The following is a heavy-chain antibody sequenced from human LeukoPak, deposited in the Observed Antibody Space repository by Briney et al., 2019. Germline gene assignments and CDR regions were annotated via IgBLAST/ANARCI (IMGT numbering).Heavy chain of an antibody. CDR1: GFTFSSYA. CDR2: ISKDGSNE. V-gene: IGHV3-30*15. J-gene: IGHJ4*02. D-gene: IGHD3-10*01. CDR3: AREAYYGSGRSRQPSPV. Sequence: GGSLRLSCAASGFTFSSYAMYWVRQAPGKGLEWVALISKDGSNEDHADSVKGRFTISRDNSKDTLYLQMSSLRAEDTAVYYCAREAYYGSGRSRQPSPVWGQGTLVTVSS.